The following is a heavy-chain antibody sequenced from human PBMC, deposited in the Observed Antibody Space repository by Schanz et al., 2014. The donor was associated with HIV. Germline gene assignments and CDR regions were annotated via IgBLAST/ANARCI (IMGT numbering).Heavy chain of an antibody. Sequence: EVQLLESGGGLVQPGGSLRLSCAASGFAFSNYAMSWVRQAPGKGLEWVGRIQTKPNSHTTEFAASVEGRFTMSRDESKSSVTLQMNSLKAEDTAVYYCARTHYSVVSSRAMDVWGQGTTVTVSS. CDR3: ARTHYSVVSSRAMDV. V-gene: IGHV3-72*01. CDR2: IQTKPNSHTT. CDR1: GFAFSNYA. J-gene: IGHJ6*02. D-gene: IGHD2-15*01.